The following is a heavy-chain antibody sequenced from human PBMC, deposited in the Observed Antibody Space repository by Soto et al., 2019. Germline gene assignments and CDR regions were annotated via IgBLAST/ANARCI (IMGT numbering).Heavy chain of an antibody. Sequence: EVQLLESGGGLVQPGGSLRLSCAASGFTFSSYAMSWVRQAPGKGLEWVSAISGSGGSTYYADSVKGRFTISRDNSKNTLYLQMNSLRAEDTAVYYCAKKYCSSTSCPLDFDHWGQGTLVTVSS. J-gene: IGHJ4*02. V-gene: IGHV3-23*01. CDR3: AKKYCSSTSCPLDFDH. CDR2: ISGSGGST. CDR1: GFTFSSYA. D-gene: IGHD2-2*01.